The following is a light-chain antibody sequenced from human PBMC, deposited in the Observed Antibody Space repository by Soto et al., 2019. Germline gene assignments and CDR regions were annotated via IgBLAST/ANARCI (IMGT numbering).Light chain of an antibody. V-gene: IGLV2-14*01. Sequence: QSVLTQPASVSGSPGQSITISCTATTSDVDHSNYVSWYQHHPGKAPKLIIYEVSIRPSGVSNRFSGSKSGNTASLSISGLQSEDEADYYCSSYTRSSTYVFGTGTKLTVL. J-gene: IGLJ1*01. CDR3: SSYTRSSTYV. CDR2: EVS. CDR1: TSDVDHSNY.